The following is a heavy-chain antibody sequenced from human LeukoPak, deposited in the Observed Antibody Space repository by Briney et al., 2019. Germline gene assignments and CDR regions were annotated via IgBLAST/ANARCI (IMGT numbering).Heavy chain of an antibody. CDR2: MNPNSGNT. CDR3: ARVQYQLLFSTKDYYYYGMDV. Sequence: ASVKVSCKASGYTFTSYDINWVRQATGQGLEWMGWMNPNSGNTGYAQKFQGRVTITADESTSTAYMELSSLRSEDTAVYYCARVQYQLLFSTKDYYYYGMDVWGQGTTVTVSS. J-gene: IGHJ6*02. V-gene: IGHV1-8*01. D-gene: IGHD2-2*01. CDR1: GYTFTSYD.